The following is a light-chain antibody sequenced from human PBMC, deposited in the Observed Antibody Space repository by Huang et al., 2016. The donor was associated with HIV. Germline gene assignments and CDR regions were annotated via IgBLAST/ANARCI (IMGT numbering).Light chain of an antibody. CDR1: QSISSW. J-gene: IGKJ1*01. V-gene: IGKV1-5*03. Sequence: DIQMTQSPSTLSASVGDRVTITCRASQSISSWLAWYQQKPGKAPNLLIDKASSLESGVPSRCSGSGSGTEFTLTISSLQPDDFATYYCQQYNSLAWTFGQGTKVEIK. CDR2: KAS. CDR3: QQYNSLAWT.